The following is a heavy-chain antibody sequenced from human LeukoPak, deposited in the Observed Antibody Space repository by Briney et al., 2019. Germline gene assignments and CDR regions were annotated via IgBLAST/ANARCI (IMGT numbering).Heavy chain of an antibody. J-gene: IGHJ4*02. CDR1: GFTFSDCY. D-gene: IGHD3-10*01. CDR2: ISSSGSTI. Sequence: GGSLRLSCAASGFTFSDCYTSWIRQAPGKGLEWVSYISSSGSTIYYADSVKGRFTISRDNAKNSLYLQMNSLRAEDTAVYYCARAPLLGSGSSPCDYWGQGTPVTVSS. CDR3: ARAPLLGSGSSPCDY. V-gene: IGHV3-11*01.